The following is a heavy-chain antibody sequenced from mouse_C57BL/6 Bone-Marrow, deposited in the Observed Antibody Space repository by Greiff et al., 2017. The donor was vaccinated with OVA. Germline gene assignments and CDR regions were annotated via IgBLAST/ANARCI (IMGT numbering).Heavy chain of an antibody. CDR1: GYTFTDYY. CDR3: ARDYYGSHY. Sequence: VKLVESGAELVRPGASVKLSCKASGYTFTDYYINWVKQRPGQGLEWIARIYPGSGNTYYNEKFKGKATLTAEKSSSTAYMQLSSLTSEDSAVYFCARDYYGSHYWGQGTTLTVSS. J-gene: IGHJ2*01. CDR2: IYPGSGNT. V-gene: IGHV1-76*01. D-gene: IGHD1-1*01.